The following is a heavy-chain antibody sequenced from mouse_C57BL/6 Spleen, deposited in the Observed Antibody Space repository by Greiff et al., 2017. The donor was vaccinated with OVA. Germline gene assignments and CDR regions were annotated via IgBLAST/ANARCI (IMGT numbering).Heavy chain of an antibody. V-gene: IGHV1-15*01. J-gene: IGHJ2*01. CDR1: GYTFTDYE. CDR3: TRRGSNYVSY. CDR2: IDPETGGT. Sequence: VQLQQSGAELVRPGASVTLSCKASGYTFTDYEMHWVKQTPVHGLEWIGAIDPETGGTAYNQKFKGKAILTADKSSSTAYMELRSLTSEDSAVYYCTRRGSNYVSYWGQGTTLTVSS. D-gene: IGHD2-5*01.